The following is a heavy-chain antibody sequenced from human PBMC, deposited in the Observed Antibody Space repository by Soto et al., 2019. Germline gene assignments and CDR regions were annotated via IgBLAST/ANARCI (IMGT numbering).Heavy chain of an antibody. CDR1: GGSISSYY. CDR2: IYYSGST. J-gene: IGHJ3*02. Sequence: SETLSLTCTVSGGSISSYYWSWIRQPPGKGLEWIGYIYYSGSTSYNPSLKSRVTISVDTSKNQFSLKLSSVTAADTAVYYCARRYGSFFDIWGQGTMVTVSS. CDR3: ARRYGSFFDI. V-gene: IGHV4-59*08. D-gene: IGHD3-10*01.